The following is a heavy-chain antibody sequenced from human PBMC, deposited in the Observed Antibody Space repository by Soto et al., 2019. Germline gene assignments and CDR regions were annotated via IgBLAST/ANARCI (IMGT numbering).Heavy chain of an antibody. Sequence: QVQLQQWGAGLLKPSETLSLTCAVSGGSLSTYWWSWIRQSPGKGLEWIGEINDSGITNYNPSLKSRLTMSVDTSKNQFSLMLFSVTAADTDLYYCARTDYVPHWGKGTLVTVSS. D-gene: IGHD3-10*02. CDR2: INDSGIT. J-gene: IGHJ4*02. V-gene: IGHV4-34*01. CDR3: ARTDYVPH. CDR1: GGSLSTYW.